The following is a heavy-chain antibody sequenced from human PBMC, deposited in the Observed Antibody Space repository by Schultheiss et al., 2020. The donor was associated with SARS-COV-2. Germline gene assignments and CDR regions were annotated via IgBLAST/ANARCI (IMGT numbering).Heavy chain of an antibody. J-gene: IGHJ6*02. D-gene: IGHD6-13*01. V-gene: IGHV4-4*07. CDR2: IYTSGST. CDR3: ARQGRSWYVYYYYGMDV. CDR1: GGSISSYY. Sequence: SETLSLTCTVSGGSISSYYWSWIRQPAGKGLEWIGRIYTSGSTNYNPSLKSRVTMSVDTSKNQFSLKLSSVTAADTAVYYCARQGRSWYVYYYYGMDVWGQGTTVTVSS.